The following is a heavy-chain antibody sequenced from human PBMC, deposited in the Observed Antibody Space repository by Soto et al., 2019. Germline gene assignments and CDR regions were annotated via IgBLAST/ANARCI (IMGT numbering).Heavy chain of an antibody. Sequence: EVQLVESGGGLVQPGGSLRLSCAASGFTVSSNYMSWVRQAPGKGLEWVSVIYSGGSTYYEDSVKGRFTISRHNSKNTLYLQMNSLRAEDTAVYYCARWVELLLFDYWGQGTLVTVSS. J-gene: IGHJ4*02. CDR2: IYSGGST. CDR1: GFTVSSNY. CDR3: ARWVELLLFDY. V-gene: IGHV3-53*04. D-gene: IGHD2-15*01.